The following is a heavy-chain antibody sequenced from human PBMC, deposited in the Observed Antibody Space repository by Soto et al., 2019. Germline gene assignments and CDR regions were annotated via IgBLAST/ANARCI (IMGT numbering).Heavy chain of an antibody. V-gene: IGHV3-21*01. J-gene: IGHJ4*02. CDR2: ISSSSSHI. D-gene: IGHD3-10*02. CDR3: ARGQYVLDY. CDR1: GFTLSAHF. Sequence: EVQLVESGGGLVRPGGSLRLSCAASGFTLSAHFMNWVRQAPGKGLEWVSSISSSSSHIYYTGSMRGRFTTSRDNAKNALYLLVNSLRLDDTAVYYCARGQYVLDYWGQGALVTVSS.